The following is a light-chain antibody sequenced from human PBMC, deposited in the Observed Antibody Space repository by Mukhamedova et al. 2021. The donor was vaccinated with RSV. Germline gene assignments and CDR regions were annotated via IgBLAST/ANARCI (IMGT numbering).Light chain of an antibody. CDR2: AAS. J-gene: IGKJ2*01. Sequence: WYQRRVHGKAPNLLIYAASTLQRGDPSRFIGSGSGTDFTLTVSSLQPEDFATYYCQQSFSAPYTFGQGTKVQIK. V-gene: IGKV1-39*01. CDR3: QQSFSAPYT.